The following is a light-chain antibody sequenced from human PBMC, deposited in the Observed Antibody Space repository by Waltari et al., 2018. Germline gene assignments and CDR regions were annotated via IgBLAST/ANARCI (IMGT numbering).Light chain of an antibody. CDR2: DGS. J-gene: IGLJ3*02. CDR1: SSDVGGHNH. CDR3: NSYTSSTTWV. V-gene: IGLV2-14*03. Sequence: QSALTQPASVSGSPGQSITISCTGTSSDVGGHNHVSWYQQHPGQAPKLLIYDGSKWPCGVSDRFSGSKSGNTASLTISGLQAEDEADYYCNSYTSSTTWVFGGGTRVTVL.